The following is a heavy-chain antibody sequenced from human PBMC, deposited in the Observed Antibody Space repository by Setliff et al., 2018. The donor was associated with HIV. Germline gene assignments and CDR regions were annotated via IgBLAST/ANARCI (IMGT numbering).Heavy chain of an antibody. D-gene: IGHD5-12*01. CDR3: ARKHLANVFGY. J-gene: IGHJ4*02. V-gene: IGHV4-59*01. CDR2: IYYNGRP. Sequence: SETLSLTCTLSGGSISTYYWGWIRQPPGKGLEWIGYIYYNGRPNYNPSLKSRVTMSVDTSNNQFSLRLSSVTAADTAVYYCARKHLANVFGYWGQGTLVTVSS. CDR1: GGSISTYY.